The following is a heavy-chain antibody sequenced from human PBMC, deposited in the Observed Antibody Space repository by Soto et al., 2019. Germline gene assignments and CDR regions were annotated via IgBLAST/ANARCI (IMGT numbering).Heavy chain of an antibody. CDR2: IIPIFGTA. CDR3: AILEYSRIPFDY. J-gene: IGHJ4*02. Sequence: SVKVSCKASGYTFTSYGISWVRQAPGQGLEWMGGIIPIFGTANYAQKFQGRVTITADKSTSTAYMELSSLRSEDTAVYYCAILEYSRIPFDYWGQGTLVTVSS. D-gene: IGHD6-6*01. V-gene: IGHV1-69*06. CDR1: GYTFTSYG.